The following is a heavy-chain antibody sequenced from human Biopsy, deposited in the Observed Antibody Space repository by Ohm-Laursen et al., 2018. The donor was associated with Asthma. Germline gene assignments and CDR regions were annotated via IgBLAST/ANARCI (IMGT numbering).Heavy chain of an antibody. CDR3: ARFKRGYSYGYAGVLDY. V-gene: IGHV4-34*01. Sequence: GTLSLTCAVSGGSFSGYYWSWIRQPPGKGLEWIGEINHSGSTNYNPSLKSRVTISVDTSKNQFSLKLSSVTAEDTAVYYCARFKRGYSYGYAGVLDYWGQGTLVTVSS. D-gene: IGHD5-18*01. CDR1: GGSFSGYY. J-gene: IGHJ4*02. CDR2: INHSGST.